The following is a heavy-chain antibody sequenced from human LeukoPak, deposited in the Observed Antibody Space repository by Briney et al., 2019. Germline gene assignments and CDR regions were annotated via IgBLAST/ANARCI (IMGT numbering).Heavy chain of an antibody. J-gene: IGHJ5*02. CDR2: IYHSGST. CDR3: ARRGSGWPNWGNWFDP. Sequence: SGSLSLTCAVSGGSIISSNWWSWVRQPPGKGLEWIGEIYHSGSTNYNPSLKSRVTISVDTSKNQFSLKLSSVTAADTAVYYCARRGSGWPNWGNWFDPWGQGTLVTVSS. V-gene: IGHV4-4*02. CDR1: GGSIISSNW. D-gene: IGHD6-19*01.